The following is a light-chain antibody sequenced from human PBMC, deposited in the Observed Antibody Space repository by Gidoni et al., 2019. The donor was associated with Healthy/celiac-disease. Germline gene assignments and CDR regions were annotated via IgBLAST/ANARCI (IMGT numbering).Light chain of an antibody. CDR3: QQYDTLPLT. V-gene: IGKV1-33*01. Sequence: IQMTQSPSSLSASVGDRVTITCQASQEISKYLNWYQQKPEKAPKLLIYDASNLETGVPSRFSGSGSGTDFTFTISSLQPEDIATYYCQQYDTLPLTFGGGTKVEIK. CDR1: QEISKY. J-gene: IGKJ4*01. CDR2: DAS.